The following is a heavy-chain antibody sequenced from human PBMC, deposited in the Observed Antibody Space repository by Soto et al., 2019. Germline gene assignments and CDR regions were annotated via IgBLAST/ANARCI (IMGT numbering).Heavy chain of an antibody. D-gene: IGHD5-18*01. Sequence: EVQLEESRGALVQPGRSLRLSCAASGFTFDDYAMYWVRQVLGKGLEWVSSISWNSGNIGYADSVKGRFTTSRDNAENSLYLQMNSLRPEDTALYYCVRSKGGYSYGTPFDSWGQGTLVTVSS. V-gene: IGHV3-9*01. CDR3: VRSKGGYSYGTPFDS. CDR1: GFTFDDYA. J-gene: IGHJ4*02. CDR2: ISWNSGNI.